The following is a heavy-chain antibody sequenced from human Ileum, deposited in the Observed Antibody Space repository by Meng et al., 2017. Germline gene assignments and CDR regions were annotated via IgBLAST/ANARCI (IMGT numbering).Heavy chain of an antibody. Sequence: VHLLQSGPGVKKPGSSGRVSCNASVYTFGRYGICLVRQAPGQGLEWMGWFVNYVDTYPAPKFQGRVTMTTDTHTNTAFMELRSLTSADTAVYYCASGTPGRSYCDYWGQGTLVTVSS. D-gene: IGHD2-15*01. J-gene: IGHJ4*02. V-gene: IGHV1-18*01. CDR3: ASGTPGRSYCDY. CDR1: VYTFGRYG. CDR2: FVNYVDT.